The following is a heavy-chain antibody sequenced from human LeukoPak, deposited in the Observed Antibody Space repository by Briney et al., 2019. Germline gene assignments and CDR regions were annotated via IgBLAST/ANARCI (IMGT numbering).Heavy chain of an antibody. CDR1: GFTFSSYW. CDR2: INSDGSST. V-gene: IGHV3-74*01. D-gene: IGHD1-26*01. J-gene: IGHJ3*02. CDR3: ARGGSYLSAFDI. Sequence: LSGGSLRLSCAASGFTFSSYWMHWVRQAPGKGLVWVSRINSDGSSTSYADSVKGRFTISRDNAKNTLYLQMNSLRAEDTAVYYCARGGSYLSAFDIWGQGTMVTVPS.